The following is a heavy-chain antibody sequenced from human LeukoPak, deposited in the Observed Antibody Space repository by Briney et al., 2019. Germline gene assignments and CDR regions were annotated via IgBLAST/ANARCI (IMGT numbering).Heavy chain of an antibody. CDR3: AREGSSGYSIDP. J-gene: IGHJ5*02. V-gene: IGHV4-4*02. Sequence: SETLSLTCAVSGGSISSGNWWSWVRQPPGKGLEWIGEIYHSGSTNYNPSLKSRVTISVDKSKNEFSLKLSSVTAADSAVYYCAREGSSGYSIDPWGQGTLVTVSS. D-gene: IGHD3-22*01. CDR1: GGSISSGNW. CDR2: IYHSGST.